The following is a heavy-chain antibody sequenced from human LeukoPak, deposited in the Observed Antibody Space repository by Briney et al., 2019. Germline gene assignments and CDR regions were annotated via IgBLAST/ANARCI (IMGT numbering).Heavy chain of an antibody. D-gene: IGHD6-13*01. CDR3: ARVAAAGNYLNY. Sequence: GGSLRLSCAASGFTFSSYWMSWVRQAPGKGLEWVSVIYSGGSTYYADSVKGRFTISRDNSKNTLYLQMNSLRAEDTAVYYCARVAAAGNYLNYWGQGTLVTVSS. CDR2: IYSGGST. J-gene: IGHJ4*02. V-gene: IGHV3-66*01. CDR1: GFTFSSYW.